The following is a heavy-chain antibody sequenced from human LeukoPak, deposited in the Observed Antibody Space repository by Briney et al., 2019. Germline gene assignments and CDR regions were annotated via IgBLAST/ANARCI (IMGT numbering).Heavy chain of an antibody. Sequence: PGGSLRLSCAASGFTFSGYVMRWARQAPGKGLEWVAAISANGGRTYYTESVKGHFTISRDNSKNTLYLQMNSLRADDTAVYYCAQGPARRGFCSGSACYSDCWGQGTLVTVSS. CDR1: GFTFSGYV. J-gene: IGHJ4*02. V-gene: IGHV3-23*01. D-gene: IGHD2-8*02. CDR3: AQGPARRGFCSGSACYSDC. CDR2: ISANGGRT.